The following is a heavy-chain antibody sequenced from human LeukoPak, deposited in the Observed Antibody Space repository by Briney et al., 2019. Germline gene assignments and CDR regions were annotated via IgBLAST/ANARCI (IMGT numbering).Heavy chain of an antibody. CDR1: GGTSSSYA. J-gene: IGHJ4*02. V-gene: IGHV1-69*04. Sequence: ASVKVSCKASGGTSSSYAISWVRQAPGQGLEWMGRIIPIFGIANYAQKFQGRVTITADKSTNTAYMEVSSLRSEDTAVYYCARYYYDSSGFSQTFFDYWGQGTLVTVSS. D-gene: IGHD3-22*01. CDR2: IIPIFGIA. CDR3: ARYYYDSSGFSQTFFDY.